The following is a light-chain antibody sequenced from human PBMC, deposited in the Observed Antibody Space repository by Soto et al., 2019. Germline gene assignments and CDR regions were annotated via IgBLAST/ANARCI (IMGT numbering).Light chain of an antibody. CDR3: QQSYSSPPT. J-gene: IGKJ1*01. V-gene: IGKV1-39*01. CDR1: QSISNH. Sequence: DIQMTQSPSSLSASVEDRVIITCRASQSISNHLNWYQQKPGKAPKLLIFAASSLQSGVPSRFSGSRSGPDFTLTISSLQPEDFAAYYCQQSYSSPPTFGQ. CDR2: AAS.